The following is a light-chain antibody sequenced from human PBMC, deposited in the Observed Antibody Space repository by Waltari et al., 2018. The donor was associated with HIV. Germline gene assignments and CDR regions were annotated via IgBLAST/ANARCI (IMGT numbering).Light chain of an antibody. CDR1: SSDVGGYNY. CDR3: SSYTSSSTLPWV. Sequence: QSALTQPASVSGSPGQSITISCTGTSSDVGGYNYVSWYQQHPGKAPKLMIYEVSKRPSGVSKRFSRSNAGNTASLTISGLQAEDEADYYCSSYTSSSTLPWVFGGGTKLTVL. J-gene: IGLJ3*02. CDR2: EVS. V-gene: IGLV2-14*01.